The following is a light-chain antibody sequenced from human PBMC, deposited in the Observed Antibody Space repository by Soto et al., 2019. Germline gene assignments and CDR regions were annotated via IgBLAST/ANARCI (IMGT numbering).Light chain of an antibody. V-gene: IGLV2-11*01. CDR3: CSYAGTSLWV. CDR1: SSDVGGYHY. Sequence: QSALTQPRSVSGSPGQSVTISCTGTSSDVGGYHYVSWYQQHPGKAPKLVIYDVSKRPSGVPDRFSGSKSGNTASLTISGLQAEDEADYYVCSYAGTSLWVFGGGTKLTVL. J-gene: IGLJ3*02. CDR2: DVS.